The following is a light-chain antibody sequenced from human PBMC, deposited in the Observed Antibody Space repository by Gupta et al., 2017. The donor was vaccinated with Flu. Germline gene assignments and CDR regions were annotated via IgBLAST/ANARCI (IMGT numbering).Light chain of an antibody. CDR3: QQYKNWPGS. CDR2: GAS. CDR1: QSVSSN. Sequence: ELVMTQSPATLSVSPGERATLSCRASQSVSSNLAWYQQKPGQAPRLLIYGASTRATGIPARFSGSGSGTEFTLTISSLQSEDFAVYYCQQYKNWPGSFGQGTKLEIK. J-gene: IGKJ2*03. V-gene: IGKV3-15*01.